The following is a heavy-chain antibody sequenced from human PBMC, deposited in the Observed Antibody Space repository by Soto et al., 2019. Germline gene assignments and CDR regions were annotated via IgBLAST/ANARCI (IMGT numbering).Heavy chain of an antibody. J-gene: IGHJ4*02. V-gene: IGHV3-23*01. CDR3: AKVTTGSYYDFWSGHAASFDY. CDR2: ISGTGVNT. Sequence: HPGGSLGLSCAASGFTFTNYAMSWVRQAPGKGLEWVSVISGTGVNTYYADSVKGRFTISRDNPENTVYLQMNSLGAEDTAVYYCAKVTTGSYYDFWSGHAASFDYWGQGTLVTVSS. D-gene: IGHD3-3*01. CDR1: GFTFTNYA.